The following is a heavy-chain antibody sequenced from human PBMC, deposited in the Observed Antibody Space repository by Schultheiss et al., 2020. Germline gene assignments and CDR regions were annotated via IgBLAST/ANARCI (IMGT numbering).Heavy chain of an antibody. Sequence: SGPTLVKRTQTLTLTCTFSGFSLSTSAVGVGWIRQSPGRAPEWLALIYWNGDRLYSPSPSLKSRLTIAKATSNNQVVLTMTHMDLVDTATYYCAHRHGYSGVFDIWGQGTLVTVSS. CDR3: AHRHGYSGVFDI. CDR1: GFSLSTSAVG. V-gene: IGHV2-5*01. J-gene: IGHJ3*02. D-gene: IGHD2-2*03. CDR2: IYWNGDR.